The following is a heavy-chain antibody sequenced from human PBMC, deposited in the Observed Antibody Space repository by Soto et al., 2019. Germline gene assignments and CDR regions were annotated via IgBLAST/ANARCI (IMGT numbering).Heavy chain of an antibody. CDR1: GGTFSTYT. CDR3: AGDPDSHYNDSHASPYP. J-gene: IGHJ5*02. CDR2: IIPIIGII. V-gene: IGHV1-69*08. D-gene: IGHD4-4*01. Sequence: QVQLVQSGAEVKKPGSSVKVSCKASGGTFSTYTITWVRQAPGQGLEWMGRIIPIIGIIDYVQKFQGRVRISGDKFTDTVYMELSGLRSDDTAVYYCAGDPDSHYNDSHASPYPGGQGTLVTVSS.